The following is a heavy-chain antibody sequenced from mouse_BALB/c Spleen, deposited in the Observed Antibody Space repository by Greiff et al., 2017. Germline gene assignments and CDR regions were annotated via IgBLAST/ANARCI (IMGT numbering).Heavy chain of an antibody. J-gene: IGHJ3*01. CDR2: IWSGGST. CDR3: ARARNWDEGFAY. D-gene: IGHD4-1*01. V-gene: IGHV2-2*02. CDR1: GFSLTSYG. Sequence: VQLVESGPGLVQPSQSLSITCTVSGFSLTSYGVHWVRQSPGKGLEWLGVIWSGGSTDYNAAFISRLSISKDNSKSQVFFKMNSLQANDTAIYYCARARNWDEGFAYWGQGTLVTVSA.